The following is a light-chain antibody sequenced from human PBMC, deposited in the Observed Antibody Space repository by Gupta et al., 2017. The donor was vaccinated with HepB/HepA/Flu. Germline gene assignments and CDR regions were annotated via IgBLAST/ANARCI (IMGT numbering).Light chain of an antibody. CDR2: SNK. V-gene: IGLV1-44*01. Sequence: QSVLTQPPSASGTPGQRVTISCSGSSSNIGTNTVNWYQQLPGTAPKLLIYSNKKRPSGVPDRFSGSESGTSASLAIXGXQSDDEXDYYCATWDASMNGVVFGGGTKLTVL. CDR1: SSNIGTNT. J-gene: IGLJ2*01. CDR3: ATWDASMNGVV.